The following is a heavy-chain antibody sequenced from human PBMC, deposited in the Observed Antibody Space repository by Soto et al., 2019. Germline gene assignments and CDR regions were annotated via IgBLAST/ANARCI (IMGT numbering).Heavy chain of an antibody. J-gene: IGHJ6*02. Sequence: PSETLSLTCAVYGGSFSGYYWSWIRQPPGKGLEWIGEINHSGSTNYNPSLKSRVTISVDTSKNQFSLKLSSVTAADTAVYYCAGVEYSSSSSDYYYGMDVWGQGTTVTVSS. CDR2: INHSGST. V-gene: IGHV4-34*01. CDR1: GGSFSGYY. D-gene: IGHD6-6*01. CDR3: AGVEYSSSSSDYYYGMDV.